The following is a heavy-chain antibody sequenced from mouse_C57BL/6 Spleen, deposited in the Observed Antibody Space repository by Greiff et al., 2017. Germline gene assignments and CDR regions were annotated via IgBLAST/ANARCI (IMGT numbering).Heavy chain of an antibody. CDR2: ILPGSGST. Sequence: QVQLQQSGAELMKPGASVKLSCKATGYTFTGYWIEWVKQRPGHGLEWIGEILPGSGSTNYNEKFKGKATFTADTSSNTAYMQLSSLTTEDSAIXYGAIYYGYDGGWYFDVWGTGTTVTVSS. V-gene: IGHV1-9*01. D-gene: IGHD2-2*01. CDR1: GYTFTGYW. J-gene: IGHJ1*03. CDR3: AIYYGYDGGWYFDV.